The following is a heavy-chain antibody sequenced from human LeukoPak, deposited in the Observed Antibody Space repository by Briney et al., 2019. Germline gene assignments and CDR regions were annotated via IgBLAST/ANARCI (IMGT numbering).Heavy chain of an antibody. CDR1: GYTFTSYG. CDR3: ARGPIFGVVAYYFDY. J-gene: IGHJ4*02. Sequence: VASVKVSCKASGYTFTSYGISWVRQAPGQGLEWMGWISAYNGNTNYAQKLQGRVTMTTDTSTSTAYMELRSLGSDDTAVYYCARGPIFGVVAYYFDYWGQGTLVTVSS. D-gene: IGHD3-3*02. CDR2: ISAYNGNT. V-gene: IGHV1-18*01.